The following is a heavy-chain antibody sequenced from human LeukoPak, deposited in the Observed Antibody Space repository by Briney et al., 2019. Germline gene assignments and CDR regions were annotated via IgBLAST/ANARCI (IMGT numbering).Heavy chain of an antibody. CDR1: GGSISSDSYY. V-gene: IGHV4-61*02. J-gene: IGHJ5*02. Sequence: PSETLSLTCTVSGGSISSDSYYWSWIRQPAGKGLEWIGRIYTSGNTNYNPSLKSRVTISVDTSKNQFSLKLSSVTAADTAVYYCARMPRGYSGYDPAPWGQGTLVTVSS. D-gene: IGHD5-12*01. CDR3: ARMPRGYSGYDPAP. CDR2: IYTSGNT.